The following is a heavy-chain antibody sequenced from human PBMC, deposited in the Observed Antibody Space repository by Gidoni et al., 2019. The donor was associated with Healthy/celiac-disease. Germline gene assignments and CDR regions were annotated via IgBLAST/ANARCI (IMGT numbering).Heavy chain of an antibody. CDR3: VRGSATHCGGDCYNPGWYFDL. CDR1: GGSVSSGSYY. J-gene: IGHJ2*01. CDR2: LYYSGST. Sequence: QVQLQESGPGLVKPSETLSLTCTVSGGSVSSGSYYWSWIRQPPGKGLEWIGYLYYSGSTNYNPSLKSRVTISVDTSKNQFSLKLSSVTAADTAVYYCVRGSATHCGGDCYNPGWYFDLWGRGTLVTVSS. D-gene: IGHD2-21*02. V-gene: IGHV4-61*01.